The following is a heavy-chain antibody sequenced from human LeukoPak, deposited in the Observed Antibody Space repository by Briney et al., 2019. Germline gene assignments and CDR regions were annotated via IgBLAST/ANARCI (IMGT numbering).Heavy chain of an antibody. V-gene: IGHV3-74*01. D-gene: IGHD2-21*02. CDR1: GFTFSNFW. CDR2: IRSDRSGS. Sequence: GGSLRLSGAASGFTFSNFWMHWVRQAPGKGLVWVSRIRSDRSGSYYADSVKGRFTISRDNAKNTVYMQMNSLRAEDTAVYFCARASFCDGDCHLQFDYWGLGTLVTVSS. CDR3: ARASFCDGDCHLQFDY. J-gene: IGHJ4*02.